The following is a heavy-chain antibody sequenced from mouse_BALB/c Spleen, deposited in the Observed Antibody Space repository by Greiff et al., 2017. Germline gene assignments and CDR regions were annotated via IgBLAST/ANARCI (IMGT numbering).Heavy chain of an antibody. V-gene: IGHV5-6*02. CDR3: ARHASSYFDV. CDR1: GFTFSSYG. Sequence: EVMLVESGGDLVKPGGSLKLSCAASGFTFSSYGMSWVRQTPDKRLEWVATISSGGSYTYYPDSVKGRFTISRDNAKNTLYLQMSSLKSEDTAMYYCARHASSYFDVWGAGTTVTVSS. J-gene: IGHJ1*01. CDR2: ISSGGSYT.